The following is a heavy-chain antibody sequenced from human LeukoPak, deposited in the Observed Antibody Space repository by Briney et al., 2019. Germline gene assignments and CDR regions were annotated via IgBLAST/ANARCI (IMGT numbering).Heavy chain of an antibody. Sequence: PGGSLRLSCAASGFTFSSYWMHWVRQAPGKGLVWVSRINSDGSSTSYADSVKGRFTISRDNAKNTLYLQMNSLRAEDTAGYYCARRVLGYCSGGSCLFDYWGQGTLVTVSS. V-gene: IGHV3-74*01. CDR3: ARRVLGYCSGGSCLFDY. CDR2: INSDGSST. CDR1: GFTFSSYW. D-gene: IGHD2-15*01. J-gene: IGHJ4*02.